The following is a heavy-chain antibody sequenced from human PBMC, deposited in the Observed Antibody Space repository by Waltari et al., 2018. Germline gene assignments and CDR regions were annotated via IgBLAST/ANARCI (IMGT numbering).Heavy chain of an antibody. D-gene: IGHD3-3*01. Sequence: QVQLVESGGDIVQPGRSLRLSCAASGFTFSSFGMHWVRQAPGKGREWVAVICYDGSNKYYADSVKGRFTISRDNSKNTLYLQMNSLRAEDTAVYYCAKDQNGYYDFWSGYLLLDYWGQGTLVTVSS. J-gene: IGHJ4*02. CDR2: ICYDGSNK. V-gene: IGHV3-33*06. CDR3: AKDQNGYYDFWSGYLLLDY. CDR1: GFTFSSFG.